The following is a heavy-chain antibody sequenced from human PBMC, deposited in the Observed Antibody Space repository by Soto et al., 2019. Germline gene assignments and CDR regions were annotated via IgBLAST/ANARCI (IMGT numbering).Heavy chain of an antibody. D-gene: IGHD3-22*01. CDR2: AYYSGST. Sequence: SETLSLTCTVSGDSFSDTTYYWGWVRQPPGKGLEWIGSAYYSGSTYYNPSLKSRVTISVDKSKKHFSLNLSSVTAADTAVYYCARHGSYYDSTIYCSDAFDIWGQGTMVTVSS. V-gene: IGHV4-39*01. J-gene: IGHJ3*02. CDR3: ARHGSYYDSTIYCSDAFDI. CDR1: GDSFSDTTYY.